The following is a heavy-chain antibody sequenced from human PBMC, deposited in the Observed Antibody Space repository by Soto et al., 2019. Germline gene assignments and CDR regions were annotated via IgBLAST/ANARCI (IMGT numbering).Heavy chain of an antibody. CDR2: ISAYNGNT. CDR1: GYTFSSYG. Sequence: GASVKVSCKASGYTFSSYGISWVRQAPGQGLEWMGWISAYNGNTNYAQKLQGRVTMTTDTSTSTAYMELRSLRSDDTAVYYCARARGYCTNGVCYIKWFDPWGQGLLVTVS. CDR3: ARARGYCTNGVCYIKWFDP. V-gene: IGHV1-18*01. J-gene: IGHJ5*02. D-gene: IGHD2-8*01.